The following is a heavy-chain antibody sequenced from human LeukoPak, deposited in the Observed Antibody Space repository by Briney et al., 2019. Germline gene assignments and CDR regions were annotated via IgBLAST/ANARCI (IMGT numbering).Heavy chain of an antibody. CDR2: LSRSSTTI. J-gene: IGHJ4*02. CDR3: ARGYGDYVANFDY. V-gene: IGHV3-48*01. CDR1: GFIFSCYR. Sequence: GGSLRLSSVVSGFIFSCYRMNWVPQAPGKGLEWVSYLSRSSTTIHYADSVKGRFTISRDNAKNLLYLQMNSLRAEDTAVYYCARGYGDYVANFDYWGQGILVTVSS. D-gene: IGHD4-17*01.